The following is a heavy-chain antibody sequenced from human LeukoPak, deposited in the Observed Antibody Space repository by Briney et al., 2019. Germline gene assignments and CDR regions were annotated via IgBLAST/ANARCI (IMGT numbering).Heavy chain of an antibody. CDR3: ARGHDYTSSYAANWFDP. J-gene: IGHJ5*02. Sequence: PSETLSLTCTVSGGSISRSPYYWGWIRQPPGSGLEWIGSIYHSGSTFYDPSLKRRVTATIDSAKNQFYLGLRDLTSPDTVLYFCARGHDYTSSYAANWFDPWGQGTLVTVSS. CDR1: GGSISRSPYY. D-gene: IGHD2-2*01. V-gene: IGHV4-39*01. CDR2: IYHSGST.